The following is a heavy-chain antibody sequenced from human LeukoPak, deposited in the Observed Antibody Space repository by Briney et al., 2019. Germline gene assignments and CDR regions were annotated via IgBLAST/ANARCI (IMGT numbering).Heavy chain of an antibody. CDR1: GGTFSSYA. D-gene: IGHD3-16*01. J-gene: IGHJ6*03. CDR3: VRGSDPMLAPFYYYYMDV. Sequence: SVKVSCKASGGTFSSYAISWVRRAPGQGLEWMGGIIPIFGTANYAQKFQGRVTITADESTSTAYMELSSLRSEDTAVYYCVRGSDPMLAPFYYYYMDVWGKGTTVTVSS. CDR2: IIPIFGTA. V-gene: IGHV1-69*01.